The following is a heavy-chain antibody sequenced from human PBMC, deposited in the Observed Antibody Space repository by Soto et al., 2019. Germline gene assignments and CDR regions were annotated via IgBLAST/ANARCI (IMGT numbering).Heavy chain of an antibody. CDR3: AMVDVYVTTSPQDV. D-gene: IGHD3-16*01. CDR1: GYTFTRYG. Sequence: QVQLVQSGAEVKNPGASVKVSCKASGYTFTRYGIGWARQAPGQGLAWMGWINTYNGKTNYAQNVQGRVTLTTDTCTSTAYMELRRLRSNDTAINYCAMVDVYVTTSPQDVWGQGTTVIVSS. J-gene: IGHJ6*02. CDR2: INTYNGKT. V-gene: IGHV1-18*01.